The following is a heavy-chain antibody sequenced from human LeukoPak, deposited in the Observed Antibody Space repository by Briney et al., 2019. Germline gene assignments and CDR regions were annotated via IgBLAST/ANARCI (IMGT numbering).Heavy chain of an antibody. J-gene: IGHJ4*02. CDR2: FSGSGVTA. CDR1: GFTFSSYA. Sequence: PGGSLRLSCVGSGFTFSSYAMRWVRQAPGKGLEWVSSFSGSGVTAYYADSVRGRFTISRDNSKNTLYLHMNSLTAEDTAIYYCAKHTGGYCSSPPDFWGQGTLVTVSS. V-gene: IGHV3-23*01. D-gene: IGHD6-13*01. CDR3: AKHTGGYCSSPPDF.